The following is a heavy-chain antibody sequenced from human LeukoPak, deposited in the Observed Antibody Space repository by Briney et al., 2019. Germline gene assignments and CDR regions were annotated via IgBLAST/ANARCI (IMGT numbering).Heavy chain of an antibody. Sequence: SVKVSCKASGGTFSSYAISWVRQAPGQGLEWMGRIIPIFGTANYAQKFQGRDTITTDESTSTAYMELSSLRSEATAVYYCAVESGSSGFLPFDYWGQGTLVTVSS. D-gene: IGHD6-19*01. CDR2: IIPIFGTA. CDR3: AVESGSSGFLPFDY. J-gene: IGHJ4*02. CDR1: GGTFSSYA. V-gene: IGHV1-69*05.